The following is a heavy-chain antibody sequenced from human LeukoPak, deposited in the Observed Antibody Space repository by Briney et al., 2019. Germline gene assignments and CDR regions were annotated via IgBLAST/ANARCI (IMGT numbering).Heavy chain of an antibody. CDR3: TRAQYGYAFDY. J-gene: IGHJ4*02. CDR2: IYYTGST. Sequence: SETLSLTCSVSGGSVSSYYWTWIRQPPGKGLEWIGYIYYTGSTNYNPSLKSRVTISLDTPKNQFSLNLSSVTAADTAVYYCTRAQYGYAFDYWGQGALVTVSS. D-gene: IGHD5-12*01. V-gene: IGHV4-59*02. CDR1: GGSVSSYY.